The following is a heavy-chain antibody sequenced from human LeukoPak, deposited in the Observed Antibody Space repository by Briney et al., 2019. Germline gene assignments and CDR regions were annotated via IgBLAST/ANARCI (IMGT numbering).Heavy chain of an antibody. CDR2: INPNSGDR. V-gene: IGHV1-2*02. CDR3: AREGWDQRDTAAFDH. J-gene: IGHJ4*02. CDR1: GYIFTGHY. D-gene: IGHD6-19*01. Sequence: ASVKVSCKASGYIFTGHYMHWARQAPGQVLEWMGWINPNSGDRNSAQKFQGRVTMTRDTSISTLYMELSSLGPDDTAVYYCAREGWDQRDTAAFDHWGQGTLVTVSS.